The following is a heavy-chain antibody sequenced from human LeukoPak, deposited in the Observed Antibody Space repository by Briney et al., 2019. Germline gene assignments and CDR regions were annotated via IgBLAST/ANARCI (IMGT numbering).Heavy chain of an antibody. CDR1: GGSISSSSYY. J-gene: IGHJ4*02. CDR2: IYYSGST. D-gene: IGHD3-22*01. Sequence: SETLSLTCTVSGGSISSSSYYWGWIRQPPGKGLEWIGSIYYSGSTYYNPSLKSRVTISVDTSKNQFSLKLSSVTAADTAVYYCARSSSGHIAVLCYWGQGTLVTVSS. V-gene: IGHV4-39*01. CDR3: ARSSSGHIAVLCY.